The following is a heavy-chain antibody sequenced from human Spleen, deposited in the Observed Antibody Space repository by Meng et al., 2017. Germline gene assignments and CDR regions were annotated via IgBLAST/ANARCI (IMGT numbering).Heavy chain of an antibody. J-gene: IGHJ4*02. CDR1: GDSITNYF. V-gene: IGHV1-46*01. CDR2: INPDGATT. Sequence: QVHVVQSGAEVKKPGASVKVSGKESGDSITNYFFHWVRQAPGQGLEWVAQINPDGATTRYVQRLQGRVTMTRDTSTSTVYVELSSLTSEDTAVYYCVREAVRLKSFEYWGQGTLVTVSS. CDR3: VREAVRLKSFEY. D-gene: IGHD6-19*01.